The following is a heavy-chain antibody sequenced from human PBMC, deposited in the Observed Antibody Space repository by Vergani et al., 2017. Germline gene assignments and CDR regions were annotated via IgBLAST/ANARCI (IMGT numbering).Heavy chain of an antibody. D-gene: IGHD4-17*01. CDR2: FYTSGIT. CDR1: GVSISSCSYY. Sequence: QVQLQESGPGLVKPSQTLSLTCTVSGVSISSCSYYWSWLRPPAGKVLECICRFYTSGITTSNPSLKSRVTISVDTSKNQFSLKLSAVTAADTSVYYCATVHLTTASAIDIWGQGTMVTVSS. J-gene: IGHJ3*02. V-gene: IGHV4-61*02. CDR3: ATVHLTTASAIDI.